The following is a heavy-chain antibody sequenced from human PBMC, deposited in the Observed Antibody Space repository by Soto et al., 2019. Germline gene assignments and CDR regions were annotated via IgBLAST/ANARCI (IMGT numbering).Heavy chain of an antibody. J-gene: IGHJ4*02. CDR2: ISYDGSNK. CDR1: GFTFSSHA. D-gene: IGHD6-19*01. Sequence: QVQLEESGGGVVQPGRSLRLSCAASGFTFSSHAMRWVRQAPGKGLEWVAVISYDGSNKYYADSVKGRFTISRDNSKNTLHLQMDSLRPEDTAVYHCVRDRVVAGIGEVDYWGQGTLVTVSS. CDR3: VRDRVVAGIGEVDY. V-gene: IGHV3-30-3*01.